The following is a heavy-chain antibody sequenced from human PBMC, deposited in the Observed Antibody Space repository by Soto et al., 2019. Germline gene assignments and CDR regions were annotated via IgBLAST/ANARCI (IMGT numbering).Heavy chain of an antibody. V-gene: IGHV3-7*05. D-gene: IGHD2-2*01. CDR1: GFTFSSYW. Sequence: GGSLRLSCAASGFTFSSYWVSWVRQAPGKGLEWVANIKEDGTAGYYVDSVKGRFTIYRANAKNSLYLQMNSPRPEDTAVYYCARRTGSVVPTKTFDYWGQGTLVTVSS. J-gene: IGHJ4*02. CDR2: IKEDGTAG. CDR3: ARRTGSVVPTKTFDY.